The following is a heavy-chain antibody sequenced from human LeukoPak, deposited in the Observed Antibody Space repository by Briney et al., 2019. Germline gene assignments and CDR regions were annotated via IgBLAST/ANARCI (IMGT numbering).Heavy chain of an antibody. Sequence: SETLSLTCTVSGGSISSGSYYWSWIRQPTGKGLEWIGRIYTSGSTNYNPSLKSRVTISVDTSKNQFSLKLSSVTAADTAVYYCARTGSTSFFRTYYMDVWGKGTTLTVSS. D-gene: IGHD2-2*01. CDR1: GGSISSGSYY. V-gene: IGHV4-61*02. J-gene: IGHJ6*03. CDR3: ARTGSTSFFRTYYMDV. CDR2: IYTSGST.